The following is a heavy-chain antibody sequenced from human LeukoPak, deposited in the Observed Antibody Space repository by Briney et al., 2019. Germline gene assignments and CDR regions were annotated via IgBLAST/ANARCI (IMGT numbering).Heavy chain of an antibody. CDR3: AREGPVYGSGGYYSFDY. CDR1: GGSISSYY. V-gene: IGHV4-59*01. D-gene: IGHD3-10*01. Sequence: SETLSLTCTVSGGSISSYYWSWIRQPPGKGLEWIGYIYYSGSTNYNPSLKSRVTISVDTSKNQFSLKLSSVTAADTAVYYCAREGPVYGSGGYYSFDYWGQGTLVTVSS. CDR2: IYYSGST. J-gene: IGHJ4*02.